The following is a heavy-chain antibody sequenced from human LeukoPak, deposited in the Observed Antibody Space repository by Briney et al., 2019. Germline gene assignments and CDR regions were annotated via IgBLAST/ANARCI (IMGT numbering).Heavy chain of an antibody. Sequence: PGGSLRPSCAVSGFTFSAFSMNWVRQAPGKGLEWVAVIWYDGSNKYYADSVKGRFTISRDNSKNTLYLQMNTLRAEDAAVYYCARDPGGVVYFDYWGQGTLVTVSS. D-gene: IGHD2-8*01. CDR2: IWYDGSNK. V-gene: IGHV3-33*08. CDR1: GFTFSAFS. J-gene: IGHJ4*02. CDR3: ARDPGGVVYFDY.